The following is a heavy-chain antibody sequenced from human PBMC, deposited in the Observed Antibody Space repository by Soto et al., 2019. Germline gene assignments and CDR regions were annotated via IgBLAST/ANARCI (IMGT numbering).Heavy chain of an antibody. J-gene: IGHJ6*02. CDR3: ASGIGSSGEDYYYGMDV. CDR1: GFTFSSYW. V-gene: IGHV3-7*03. D-gene: IGHD6-19*01. CDR2: IKQDGSEK. Sequence: SGGSLRLSCAASGFTFSSYWMSWVRQAPGKGLEWVANIKQDGSEKYYVDSVKGRFTISRDNAKNSLYLQMNSLRAEDTAVYYCASGIGSSGEDYYYGMDVWGQGTTVTVSS.